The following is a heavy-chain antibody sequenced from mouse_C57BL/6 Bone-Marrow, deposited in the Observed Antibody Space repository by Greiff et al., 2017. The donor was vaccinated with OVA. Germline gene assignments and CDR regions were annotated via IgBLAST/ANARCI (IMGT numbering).Heavy chain of an antibody. J-gene: IGHJ1*03. CDR2: ISDGGSYT. D-gene: IGHD1-1*02. CDR1: GFTFSSYA. V-gene: IGHV5-4*03. CDR3: ARLGDYDWYFDV. Sequence: DVMLVESGGGLVKPGGSLKLSCAASGFTFSSYAMSWVRQTPEKRLEWVATISDGGSYTYYPDNVKGRFTISRDNAKNNLYLQMSHLKSEDTAMYYCARLGDYDWYFDVWGTGTTVTVSS.